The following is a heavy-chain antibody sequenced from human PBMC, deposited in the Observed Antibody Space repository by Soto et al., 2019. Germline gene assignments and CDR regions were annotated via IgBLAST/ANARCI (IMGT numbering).Heavy chain of an antibody. D-gene: IGHD3-10*01. CDR3: ARDLWMVRDHNWFDP. J-gene: IGHJ5*02. Sequence: PSETLSLTCTVSGGSISSYYWSWIRQPPGKGLEWIGYIYYSGSTNYNPSLKSRVTISVDTSKNQFSLKLSSVTAADTAVYDCARDLWMVRDHNWFDPWGQGTLVTVS. CDR2: IYYSGST. CDR1: GGSISSYY. V-gene: IGHV4-59*01.